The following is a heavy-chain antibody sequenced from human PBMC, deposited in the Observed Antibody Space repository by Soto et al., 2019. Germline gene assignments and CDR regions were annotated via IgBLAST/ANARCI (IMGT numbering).Heavy chain of an antibody. CDR1: GGSIRSYN. Sequence: SDTLSLTWTVSGGSIRSYNWNWIRQPPGKGLEWIGYVYNSGSTNYNPSLKSRVTISVDTSKNQFSLKLNSVTAADTAVYYCARRAVVAVTGSLDNWLDPWGQGILVTVSS. CDR2: VYNSGST. V-gene: IGHV4-59*01. CDR3: ARRAVVAVTGSLDNWLDP. J-gene: IGHJ5*02. D-gene: IGHD2-21*01.